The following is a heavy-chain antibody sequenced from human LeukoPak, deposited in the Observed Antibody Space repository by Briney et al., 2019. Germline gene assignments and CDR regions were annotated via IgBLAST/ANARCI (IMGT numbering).Heavy chain of an antibody. CDR2: ISGSSSYI. Sequence: PGGSLRLSCAASGFTFSSYSMNWVRQAPGKGLEWVSSISGSSSYIYYADSVKGRFTISRDNAKNSLYLQMNSLRAEDTAVYYCARPYYDILTGTAEYFDLWGRGTLVTVSS. D-gene: IGHD3-9*01. CDR3: ARPYYDILTGTAEYFDL. J-gene: IGHJ2*01. CDR1: GFTFSSYS. V-gene: IGHV3-21*01.